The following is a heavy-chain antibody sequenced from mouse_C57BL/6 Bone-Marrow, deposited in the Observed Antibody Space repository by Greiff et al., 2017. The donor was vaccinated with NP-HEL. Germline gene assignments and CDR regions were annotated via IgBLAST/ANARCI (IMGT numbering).Heavy chain of an antibody. CDR2: INPSNGGT. D-gene: IGHD3-2*02. Sequence: VQLQQPGTELVKPGASVKLSCKASGYTFTSYWMHWVKQRPGQGLEWIGNINPSNGGTNYNEKFKSKATLTVDKSSSTSYMQLSSLTSEDSAVYYCARLRVTAQATFAYWGQGTLVTVSA. J-gene: IGHJ3*01. CDR1: GYTFTSYW. CDR3: ARLRVTAQATFAY. V-gene: IGHV1-53*01.